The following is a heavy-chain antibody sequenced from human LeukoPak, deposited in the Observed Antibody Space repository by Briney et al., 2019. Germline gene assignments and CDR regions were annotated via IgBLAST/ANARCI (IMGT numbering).Heavy chain of an antibody. CDR3: ARGRGSGHKENWFDP. CDR2: MNPNSGNT. CDR1: GYTFTTYD. V-gene: IGHV1-8*01. J-gene: IGHJ5*02. Sequence: ASVKVSCKASGYTFTTYDINWVRQATGQGLEWMGGMNPNSGNTGYAQKFQGRVTMTRNTSISTAYMEVSSLRSEDTAVYYCARGRGSGHKENWFDPWGQGTLVTVSS. D-gene: IGHD6-19*01.